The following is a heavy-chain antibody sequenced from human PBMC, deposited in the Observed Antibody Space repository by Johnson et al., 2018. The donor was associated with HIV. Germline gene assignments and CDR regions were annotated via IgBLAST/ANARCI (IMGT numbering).Heavy chain of an antibody. J-gene: IGHJ3*02. D-gene: IGHD6-13*01. Sequence: AQLVESGGGLVQPGGSLRLSCAASEFTFSSYWMLWVRQAPGKGLVWVSRINSDGSSTNYADSVKGRFTISRDNAKNTLYLQMNSLRAEDTAVYYCASGVYSSSWSWDVAFDIWGQGTMVTVSS. CDR2: INSDGSST. CDR1: EFTFSSYW. V-gene: IGHV3-74*01. CDR3: ASGVYSSSWSWDVAFDI.